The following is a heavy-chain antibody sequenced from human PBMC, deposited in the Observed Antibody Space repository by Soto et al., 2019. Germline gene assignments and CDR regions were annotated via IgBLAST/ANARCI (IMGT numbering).Heavy chain of an antibody. Sequence: QVQLQQWGAGLLKPSETLSLTCAVYGGSFSGYYWSWIRQPPGKGLEWIGEINHSGSTNYNPSLKRRVTISVDTSKNQFSLKLSSVTAADTAVYYCASPTRMWELAYYFDYWGQGTLVTVSS. V-gene: IGHV4-34*01. CDR3: ASPTRMWELAYYFDY. J-gene: IGHJ4*02. D-gene: IGHD1-26*01. CDR1: GGSFSGYY. CDR2: INHSGST.